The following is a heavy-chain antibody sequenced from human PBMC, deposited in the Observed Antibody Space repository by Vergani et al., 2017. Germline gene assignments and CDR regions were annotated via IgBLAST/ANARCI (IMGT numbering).Heavy chain of an antibody. CDR1: GGSFSGYY. D-gene: IGHD6-13*01. CDR2: MNHSGST. J-gene: IGHJ4*02. CDR3: ASVSGPRYSSSDLRPLSY. Sequence: QVQLQESGPGLVKPSETLSLTCAVYGGSFSGYYWSWIRQPPGKGLEWIGEMNHSGSTNYNPSLKRRGTISVATSKNQFSLKLSSLTAADTAVYYCASVSGPRYSSSDLRPLSYWGQGTLVTVSA. V-gene: IGHV4-34*01.